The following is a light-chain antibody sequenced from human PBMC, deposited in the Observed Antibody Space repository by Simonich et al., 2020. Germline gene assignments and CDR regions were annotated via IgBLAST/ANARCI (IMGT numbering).Light chain of an antibody. J-gene: IGKJ4*01. CDR3: MQSIQLPLT. V-gene: IGKV2D-29*02. CDR2: KGS. Sequence: DIVMTQTPLSLSVTPGQPASISCKSSQSLLHSDGKTYLYWYLQKPGQSPKLLIYKGSNRFSGVPDRFSGSGSGTDFTLKISRVEAEDVGVYYCMQSIQLPLTFGGGTKVEIK. CDR1: QSLLHSDGKTY.